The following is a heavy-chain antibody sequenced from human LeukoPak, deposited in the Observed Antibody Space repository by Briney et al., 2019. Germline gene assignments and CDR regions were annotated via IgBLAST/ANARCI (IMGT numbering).Heavy chain of an antibody. Sequence: SETLSLTCAVSGGSISSSNWWSWVRQPPGKGLEWIVEIYHSGSTNYNPSLKSRVTISVDKSKNQFSLKLSSVTAADTAVYYCATRYGSGSYYRNFRFDPWGQGTLVTVSS. D-gene: IGHD3-10*01. CDR3: ATRYGSGSYYRNFRFDP. J-gene: IGHJ5*02. CDR1: GGSISSSNW. CDR2: IYHSGST. V-gene: IGHV4-4*02.